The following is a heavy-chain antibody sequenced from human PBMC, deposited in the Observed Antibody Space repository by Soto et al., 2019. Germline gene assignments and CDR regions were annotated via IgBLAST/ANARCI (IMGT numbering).Heavy chain of an antibody. CDR1: GYTCTSYG. D-gene: IGHD3-22*01. Sequence: ASVKVSCKASGYTCTSYGISWVRQAPGQGLEWMGWISAYNGNTNYAQKLQGRVTMTTEPSTSTTYMWLSNLRTDDMAVYYCVRMYYYDSSGYYAGVRYGDYWGQGTLVTVSS. CDR3: VRMYYYDSSGYYAGVRYGDY. CDR2: ISAYNGNT. J-gene: IGHJ4*02. V-gene: IGHV1-18*03.